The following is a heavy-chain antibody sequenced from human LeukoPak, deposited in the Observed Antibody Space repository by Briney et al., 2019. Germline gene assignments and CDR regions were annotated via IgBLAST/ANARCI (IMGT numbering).Heavy chain of an antibody. CDR2: INHSGST. J-gene: IGHJ5*02. D-gene: IGHD6-13*01. CDR3: ARLHSSSWYYGWFDP. Sequence: PSETLSLTCAVYGGSFSGYYWSWIRQPPGKGLEWIGEINHSGSTNCNPSLKSRVTISVDTSKNQFSLKLSSVTAADTAVYYCARLHSSSWYYGWFDPWGQGTLVTVSS. CDR1: GGSFSGYY. V-gene: IGHV4-34*01.